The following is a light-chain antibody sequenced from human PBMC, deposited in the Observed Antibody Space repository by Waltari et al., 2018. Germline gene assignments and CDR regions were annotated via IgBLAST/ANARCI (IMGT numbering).Light chain of an antibody. V-gene: IGLV1-47*01. Sequence: QSLVTQPPSVSGTPGQRVTISCSGSTSTIGSIHVYSYQQFPVTAPKLLLYKNTQPPPGVTARFSGSISGTSSSLAICGLRSEDEADSYCSLWDDSLSGPVFGGGTKLTVL. CDR1: TSTIGSIH. CDR3: SLWDDSLSGPV. CDR2: KNT. J-gene: IGLJ2*01.